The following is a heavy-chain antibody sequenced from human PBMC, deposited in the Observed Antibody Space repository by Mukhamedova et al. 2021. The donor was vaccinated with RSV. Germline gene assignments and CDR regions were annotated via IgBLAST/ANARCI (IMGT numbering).Heavy chain of an antibody. CDR2: DGSNR. CDR3: ARPRSVYSLGVPVDY. V-gene: IGHV3-30-3*01. J-gene: IGHJ4*02. D-gene: IGHD5/OR15-5a*01. Sequence: DGSNRYYADSVKGRFIISRDNSKNTLYLQMNSLRAEDTAVYYCARPRSVYSLGVPVDYWGQGTLVTVSS.